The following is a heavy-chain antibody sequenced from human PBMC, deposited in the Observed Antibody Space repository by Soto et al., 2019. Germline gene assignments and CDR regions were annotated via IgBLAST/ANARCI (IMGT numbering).Heavy chain of an antibody. Sequence: GGSLRLSCAASGFTFSNYWMHWVRQAPGKGLMWVSHINSGSIGYADSVKGRFTISRDNAKNSLYLQMNSLRAEDTALYYCAKDIGAAREYWGQGTLVTVSS. J-gene: IGHJ4*02. CDR1: GFTFSNYW. CDR3: AKDIGAAREY. CDR2: INSGSI. D-gene: IGHD6-6*01. V-gene: IGHV3-74*01.